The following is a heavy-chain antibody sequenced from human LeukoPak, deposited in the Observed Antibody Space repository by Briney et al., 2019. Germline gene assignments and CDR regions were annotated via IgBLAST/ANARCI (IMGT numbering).Heavy chain of an antibody. J-gene: IGHJ4*02. D-gene: IGHD3-22*01. CDR1: GGSFSGYY. V-gene: IGHV4-34*01. CDR3: ARVASSGLLY. CDR2: INHSGST. Sequence: SETLSLTCAVYGGSFSGYYWSWIRQPPGKGLEWIGEINHSGSTNYNPSLKSRVTISVDTPKNQFSLKLSSVTAADTAVYYCARVASSGLLYWGQGTLVTVSS.